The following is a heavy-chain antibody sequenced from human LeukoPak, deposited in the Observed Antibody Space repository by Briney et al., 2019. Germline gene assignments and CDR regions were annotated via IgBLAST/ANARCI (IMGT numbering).Heavy chain of an antibody. CDR2: ISAYNGNT. V-gene: IGHV1-18*04. D-gene: IGHD2-2*01. J-gene: IGHJ4*02. CDR3: ARVGPYCSSTSCYRLFDY. Sequence: ASVKVSCKASGYTFTSYGISWVRQAPGQGLGWMGWISAYNGNTNYAQKLQGRVTMTTDTSTSTAYMELRSLRSDDTAVYYCARVGPYCSSTSCYRLFDYWGQGTLVTVSS. CDR1: GYTFTSYG.